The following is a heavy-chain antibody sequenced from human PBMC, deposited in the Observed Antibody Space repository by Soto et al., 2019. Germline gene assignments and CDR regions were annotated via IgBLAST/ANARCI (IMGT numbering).Heavy chain of an antibody. CDR1: GGSIVSSSCD. D-gene: IGHD2-21*02. J-gene: IGHJ2*01. V-gene: IGHV4-39*01. CDR2: IYYSGST. CDR3: ARFSSGGDCYSCFDL. Sequence: DTLSHRCTVAGGSIVSSSCDLRWIRQPPGKGLEWIGSIYYSGSTYYNPSLKSRVTISVDTSKNQFSLKLSSVTAADTAVYYCARFSSGGDCYSCFDLWGRGNLVTFSS.